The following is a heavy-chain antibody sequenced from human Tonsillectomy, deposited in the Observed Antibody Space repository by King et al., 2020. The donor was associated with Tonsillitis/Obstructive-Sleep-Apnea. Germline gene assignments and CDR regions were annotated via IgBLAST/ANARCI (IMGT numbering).Heavy chain of an antibody. CDR1: GYTFTRYY. V-gene: IGHV1-46*01. CDR3: ARDDVVGRYIAS. J-gene: IGHJ4*02. CDR2: INPSDGFT. D-gene: IGHD1-14*01. Sequence: QLVQSGAEVKTPGASVKVSCKASGYTFTRYYIHWVRQARGQGLEWMGIINPSDGFTTYAQKFQGRVTMTTDTSASTVYLQLSSLRSEDTAVYYCARDDVVGRYIASGGRGTLVPVPS.